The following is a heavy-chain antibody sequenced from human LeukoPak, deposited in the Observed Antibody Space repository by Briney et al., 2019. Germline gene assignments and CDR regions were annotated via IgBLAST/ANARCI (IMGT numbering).Heavy chain of an antibody. CDR3: AKELTGQWLVSDY. D-gene: IGHD6-19*01. V-gene: IGHV3-23*01. CDR2: ITKSSGNS. CDR1: GFTFSNYG. Sequence: PGGSLRLSCAASGFTFSNYGMSWVRQAPGKGLEWVSAITKSSGNSYHANSVKGRFSISRDNSKNTLYMQMNSLTAEDTAIYYCAKELTGQWLVSDYWGQGTLVTVSS. J-gene: IGHJ4*02.